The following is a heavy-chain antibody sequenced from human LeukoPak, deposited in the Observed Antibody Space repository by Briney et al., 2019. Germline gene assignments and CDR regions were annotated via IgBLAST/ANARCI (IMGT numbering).Heavy chain of an antibody. V-gene: IGHV1-69*04. J-gene: IGHJ3*02. CDR1: GGTFSSYA. Sequence: ASVKVSCKASGGTFSSYAISWVRQAPGQGLEWMGRIIPILGIANYAQKFQGRVTITADKSTSTAYMELSSLRSEDTAVYYCARDADGGSGSYHRAHAFDIWGQGTMVTVSS. CDR2: IIPILGIA. CDR3: ARDADGGSGSYHRAHAFDI. D-gene: IGHD3-10*01.